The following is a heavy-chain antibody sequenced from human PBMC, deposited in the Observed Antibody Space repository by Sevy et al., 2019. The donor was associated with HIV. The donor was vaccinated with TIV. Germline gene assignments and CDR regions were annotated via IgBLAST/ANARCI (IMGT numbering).Heavy chain of an antibody. V-gene: IGHV3-48*02. CDR1: GFTFSSYS. D-gene: IGHD3-16*02. J-gene: IGHJ3*02. CDR2: ISSSSSTI. Sequence: GGSLRLSCAASGFTFSSYSMNWVRQAPGKGLEWVSYISSSSSTIYYADSVKGRFTISRDNAKNSLYLQMNSLREEDTAVYYCGTQSYDYVWGSYRFGAFDIWGQGTMVTVSS. CDR3: GTQSYDYVWGSYRFGAFDI.